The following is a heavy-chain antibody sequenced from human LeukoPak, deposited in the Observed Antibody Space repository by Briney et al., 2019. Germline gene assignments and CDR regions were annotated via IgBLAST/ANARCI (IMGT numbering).Heavy chain of an antibody. J-gene: IGHJ4*02. CDR1: GFTFSSYG. V-gene: IGHV3-21*01. D-gene: IGHD3-22*01. CDR3: ARDQYYDSSGYYSY. Sequence: GGTLRLSCAASGFTFSSYGMSWVRQAPGKGLEWVSSISSSSSYIYYADSVKGRFTISRDNAKNSLYLQMNSLRAEDTAVYYCARDQYYDSSGYYSYWGQGTLVTVSS. CDR2: ISSSSSYI.